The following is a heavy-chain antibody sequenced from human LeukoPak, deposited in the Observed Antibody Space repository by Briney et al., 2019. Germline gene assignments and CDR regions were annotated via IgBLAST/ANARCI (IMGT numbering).Heavy chain of an antibody. CDR1: GFTVSSNY. V-gene: IGHV3-53*01. D-gene: IGHD5-12*01. CDR3: ARLDIVATIKDYYYGMDV. Sequence: GGSLRLSCAASGFTVSSNYMSWVRQAPGKGLEWVSVIYSGGSTYYADSVKDRFTISRDNSKNTLYLQMNSLRAEDTAVYYCARLDIVATIKDYYYGMDVWGQGTTVTVSS. CDR2: IYSGGST. J-gene: IGHJ6*02.